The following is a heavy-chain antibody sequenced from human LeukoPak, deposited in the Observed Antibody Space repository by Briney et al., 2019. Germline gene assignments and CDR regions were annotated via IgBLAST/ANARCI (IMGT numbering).Heavy chain of an antibody. CDR2: IYNDGRT. CDR3: ARESAYAVGDF. J-gene: IGHJ4*02. V-gene: IGHV3-53*01. D-gene: IGHD3-3*01. CDR1: GFTVRSSY. Sequence: TGGSLRLSCAASGFTVRSSYMSWFRQAPGKVLEWASVIYNDGRTYYADSVKGRFIISKDISKNTLYLQMNNLRADDTAVYYCARESAYAVGDFWGRGTLVTVSS.